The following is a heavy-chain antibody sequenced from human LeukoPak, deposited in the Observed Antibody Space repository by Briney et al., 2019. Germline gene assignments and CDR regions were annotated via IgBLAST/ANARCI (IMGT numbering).Heavy chain of an antibody. CDR1: GFTFSSYA. CDR2: ISSNGGST. D-gene: IGHD5-12*01. V-gene: IGHV3-64*01. CDR3: ARGGIVATIPFFDY. Sequence: PGGSLRLSCAASGFTFSSYAMHWVRQAPGKGLEYVSAISSNGGSTYYANSVKGRFTISRDNSKNTLYLQMGSLRAEDMAVYYCARGGIVATIPFFDYWGQGTLVTVSS. J-gene: IGHJ4*02.